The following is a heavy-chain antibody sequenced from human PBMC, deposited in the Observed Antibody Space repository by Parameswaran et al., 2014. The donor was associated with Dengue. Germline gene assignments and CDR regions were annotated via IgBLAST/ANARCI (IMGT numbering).Heavy chain of an antibody. CDR3: ARSPSTSYNL. J-gene: IGHJ4*02. V-gene: IGHV3-66*02. D-gene: IGHD2-2*01. CDR2: IYSGGST. Sequence: VRQMPGKGLEWVSVIYSGGSTYYADSVKGRFTISRDNSKNTLYLQMNSLRAEDTAVYYCARSPSTSYNLWGQGTLVTVSS.